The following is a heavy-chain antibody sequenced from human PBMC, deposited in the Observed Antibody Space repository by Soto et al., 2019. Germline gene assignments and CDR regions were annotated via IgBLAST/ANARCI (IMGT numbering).Heavy chain of an antibody. CDR3: ARAVVVPAASYYYYYGMDV. CDR1: GFTFSSYS. Sequence: GGSLRLSCAASGFTFSSYSMNWVRQAPGKGLEWVSSISSSSSYIYYADSVKGRFTISRDNAKNSLYLQMNSLRAEDTAVYYCARAVVVPAASYYYYYGMDVWGKGTTVTVSS. J-gene: IGHJ6*04. V-gene: IGHV3-21*01. CDR2: ISSSSSYI. D-gene: IGHD2-2*01.